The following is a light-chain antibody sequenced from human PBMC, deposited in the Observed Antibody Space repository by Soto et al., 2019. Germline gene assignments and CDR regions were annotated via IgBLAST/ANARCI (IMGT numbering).Light chain of an antibody. V-gene: IGKV3-15*01. CDR3: QQDNNWPPWT. J-gene: IGKJ1*01. Sequence: EIVMTQSPATLSVSPGERATLSCRASQSVNSNLACYHQKPGQAPRLLIYGASTRATGIPARFSGSRSGTEFSLTISSLQSEDFAVYYCQQDNNWPPWTFGQGTKVEIK. CDR2: GAS. CDR1: QSVNSN.